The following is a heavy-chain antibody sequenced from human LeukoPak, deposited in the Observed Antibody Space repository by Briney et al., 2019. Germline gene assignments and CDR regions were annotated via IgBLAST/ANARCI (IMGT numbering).Heavy chain of an antibody. J-gene: IGHJ4*02. V-gene: IGHV4-39*07. CDR3: ARDTSDYDILTGYYPN. Sequence: SETLSLTCTVSGGSISSSSYYWGWIRQPPGKGLEWIGSIYYSGSTYYNPSLKGRVTISVDTSKNQFSLKLSSVTAADTAVYYCARDTSDYDILTGYYPNWGQGTLVTVSS. CDR1: GGSISSSSYY. D-gene: IGHD3-9*01. CDR2: IYYSGST.